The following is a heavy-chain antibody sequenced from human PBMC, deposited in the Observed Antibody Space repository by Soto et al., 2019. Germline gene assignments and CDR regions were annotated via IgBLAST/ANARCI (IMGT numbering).Heavy chain of an antibody. CDR3: ARGRYGSGSYYQYYYYYYMDV. CDR1: GFTFSSYS. D-gene: IGHD3-10*01. CDR2: ISSSSSTI. J-gene: IGHJ6*03. Sequence: EVQLVESGGGLVQPGGSLRLSCAASGFTFSSYSMNWVRQAPGKGLEWVSYISSSSSTIYYADSVKGRFTISRDNAKNSLYLQMNSLRAEDTAVYYCARGRYGSGSYYQYYYYYYMDVWGKGTTVTVSS. V-gene: IGHV3-48*01.